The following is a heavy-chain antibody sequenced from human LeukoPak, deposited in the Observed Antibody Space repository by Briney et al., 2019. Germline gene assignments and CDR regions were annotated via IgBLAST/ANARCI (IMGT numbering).Heavy chain of an antibody. V-gene: IGHV3-53*01. CDR2: IYSGGST. J-gene: IGHJ4*02. Sequence: PGGSLRLSCAASGFTVSSNYMSWVRQAPGKGLERVSVIYSGGSTYYADSVKGRFTISRDNSKNTVYLKMNSLRAEDTAVYYCARGGNTYGTPFDYWGQGTLVTVSS. CDR1: GFTVSSNY. CDR3: ARGGNTYGTPFDY. D-gene: IGHD5-18*01.